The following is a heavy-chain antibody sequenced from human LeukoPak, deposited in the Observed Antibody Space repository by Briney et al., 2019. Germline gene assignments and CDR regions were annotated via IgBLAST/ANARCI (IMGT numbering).Heavy chain of an antibody. CDR2: IYPGDSDT. V-gene: IGHV5-51*01. Sequence: GESLKISCKGSGYSFTSYWIGWVRQMPGKGLEWMGIIYPGDSDTRYSPSFQGQVTISADKSISTAYLQRSSLKASDTAMYYCAREHVVVVAATHYYYGMDVWGQGTTVTVSS. CDR1: GYSFTSYW. J-gene: IGHJ6*02. CDR3: AREHVVVVAATHYYYGMDV. D-gene: IGHD2-15*01.